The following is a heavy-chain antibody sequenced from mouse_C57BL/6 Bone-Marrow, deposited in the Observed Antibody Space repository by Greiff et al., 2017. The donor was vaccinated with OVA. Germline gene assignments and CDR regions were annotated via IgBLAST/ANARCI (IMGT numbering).Heavy chain of an antibody. J-gene: IGHJ1*03. CDR1: GFTFSSYG. Sequence: EVQVVESGGDLVKPGGSLKLSCAASGFTFSSYGMSWVRQTPDKRLEWVATISSGGSYTYYPDSVQGRFTISRDNAKNTLYLQMSSLKSEDTAMYYCARREGSSDLYWYFDVWGTGTTVTVSS. V-gene: IGHV5-6*01. D-gene: IGHD1-1*01. CDR3: ARREGSSDLYWYFDV. CDR2: ISSGGSYT.